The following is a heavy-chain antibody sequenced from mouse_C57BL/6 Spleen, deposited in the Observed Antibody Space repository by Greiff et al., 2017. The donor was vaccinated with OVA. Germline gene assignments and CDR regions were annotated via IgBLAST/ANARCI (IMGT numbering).Heavy chain of an antibody. CDR2: IYPGDGDT. J-gene: IGHJ2*01. V-gene: IGHV1-82*01. Sequence: QVQLQQSGPELVKPGASVKISCKASGYAFSSSWMNWVKQRPGKGLEWIGRIYPGDGDTNYNGKFKGKATLTADKSSSTAYMQLSSLTSEDSAVYFCARGPITTVVGYYFDYWGQGTTLTVSS. CDR3: ARGPITTVVGYYFDY. D-gene: IGHD1-1*01. CDR1: GYAFSSSW.